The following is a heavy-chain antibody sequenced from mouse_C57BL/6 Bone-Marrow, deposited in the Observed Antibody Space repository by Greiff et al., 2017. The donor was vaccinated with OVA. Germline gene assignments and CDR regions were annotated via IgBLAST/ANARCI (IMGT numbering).Heavy chain of an antibody. CDR1: GYTFTSYW. CDR2: IHPNSGST. Sequence: VQLQQPGAELVKPGASVKLSCKASGYTFTSYWMHWVKQRPGQGLEWIGMIHPNSGSTNYNEKFKSKATLTVDKSSSTAYMQLSSLTSEDSAVYYCPLTTVVGYAMDYWGQGTSVTVSS. J-gene: IGHJ4*01. V-gene: IGHV1-64*01. CDR3: PLTTVVGYAMDY. D-gene: IGHD1-1*01.